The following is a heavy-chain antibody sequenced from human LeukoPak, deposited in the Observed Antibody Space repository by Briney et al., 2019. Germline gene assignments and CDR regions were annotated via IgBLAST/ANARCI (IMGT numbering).Heavy chain of an antibody. CDR1: GYTFTGYY. Sequence: ASVTVSCKASGYTFTGYYMHWVRQAPGQGLEWMGWINPNSGGTNYAQNFQGRVTMTRDTSISTAYMELSRLRSDDTAVYYCARGVDYVWGSYRYTGDWFDPWGQGTLVTVSS. CDR2: INPNSGGT. D-gene: IGHD3-16*02. CDR3: ARGVDYVWGSYRYTGDWFDP. V-gene: IGHV1-2*02. J-gene: IGHJ5*02.